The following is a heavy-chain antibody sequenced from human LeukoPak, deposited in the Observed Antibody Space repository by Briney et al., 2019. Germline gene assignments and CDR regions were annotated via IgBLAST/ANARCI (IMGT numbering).Heavy chain of an antibody. CDR2: ISGSGGST. D-gene: IGHD6-19*01. Sequence: GGSLRLSCAASGFTFSSNAMSWVRQAPGKGLEWVSGISGSGGSTHYADSVKGRFTISRDRSKNTLYLQMNSLRAEDTAVYYCARVSDSSGWFFDYWGQGTLVTVSS. V-gene: IGHV3-23*01. CDR3: ARVSDSSGWFFDY. CDR1: GFTFSSNA. J-gene: IGHJ4*02.